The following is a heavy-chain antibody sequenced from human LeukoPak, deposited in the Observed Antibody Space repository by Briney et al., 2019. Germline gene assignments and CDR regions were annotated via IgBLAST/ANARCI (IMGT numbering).Heavy chain of an antibody. J-gene: IGHJ4*02. Sequence: GESLKISCKGSGYSFTSYWIGWVRQMPEKGLEWMGIIYPGDSNTRYSPSFQGQVTFSADKSISTAYLQWSSLKASDTAMYYCARPRTSYGDYVRYWGQGTLVTVSS. CDR1: GYSFTSYW. D-gene: IGHD4-17*01. CDR3: ARPRTSYGDYVRY. V-gene: IGHV5-51*01. CDR2: IYPGDSNT.